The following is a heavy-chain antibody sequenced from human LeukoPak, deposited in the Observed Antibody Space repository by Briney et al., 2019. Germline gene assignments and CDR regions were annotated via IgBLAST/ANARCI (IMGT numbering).Heavy chain of an antibody. CDR2: ISGNSVTI. D-gene: IGHD1-26*01. CDR1: GSTFSTYP. CDR3: AKILSGTYSFDL. V-gene: IGHV3-23*01. Sequence: GEPLRLSCTASGSTFSTYPMTWVRQAPGQGLEWVSAISGNSVTIYYADSVKGRFTISRDNSKNTLYLQMYSLRAEDTAVYYCAKILSGTYSFDLWGQGTLVTVSS. J-gene: IGHJ4*02.